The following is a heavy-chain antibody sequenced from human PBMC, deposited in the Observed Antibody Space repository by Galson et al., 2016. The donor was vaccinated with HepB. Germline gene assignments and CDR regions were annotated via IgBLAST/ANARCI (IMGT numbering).Heavy chain of an antibody. V-gene: IGHV3-33*06. Sequence: LRLSCAASGFIFSHYAIHWVRQAPGKGLEWVAVIWHDGRNKYYADSVKGRFTISRDDSKDTLYLQMSGLRADDTATYFCAKSFHSGIAATPTAFDSWGQGTLVTVSS. D-gene: IGHD6-13*01. CDR3: AKSFHSGIAATPTAFDS. J-gene: IGHJ4*02. CDR2: IWHDGRNK. CDR1: GFIFSHYA.